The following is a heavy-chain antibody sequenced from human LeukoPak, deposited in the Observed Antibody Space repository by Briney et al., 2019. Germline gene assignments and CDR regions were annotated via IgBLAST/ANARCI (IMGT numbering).Heavy chain of an antibody. V-gene: IGHV3-30-3*01. CDR2: ISYDGSNK. Sequence: GGSLRLSCAASGFTFSSYAMHWVRQAPGKGLEWVAVISYDGSNKYYADSVKGRFTISRDNSKNTLYLQMNSLRAEDTAVYCCARGHYDFWSGSPRAFDYWGQGTLVTVSS. CDR1: GFTFSSYA. J-gene: IGHJ4*02. CDR3: ARGHYDFWSGSPRAFDY. D-gene: IGHD3-3*01.